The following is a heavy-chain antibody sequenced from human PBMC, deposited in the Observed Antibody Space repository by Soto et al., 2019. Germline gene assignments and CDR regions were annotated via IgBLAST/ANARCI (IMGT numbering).Heavy chain of an antibody. CDR3: AREITLIRYYYYYMDV. CDR1: GYTFTSYD. V-gene: IGHV1-8*01. Sequence: GASGKVSCKASGYTFTSYDINWVRQATGQGLEWMGWMNPNSGNTGYAQKLQGRVTMTRNTSISTAYMELSSLRSEDTAVYYCAREITLIRYYYYYMDVWGKGTTVTVSS. J-gene: IGHJ6*03. CDR2: MNPNSGNT. D-gene: IGHD2-8*01.